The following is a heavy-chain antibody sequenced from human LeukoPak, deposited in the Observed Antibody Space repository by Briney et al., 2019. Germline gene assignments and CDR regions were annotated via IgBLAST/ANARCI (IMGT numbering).Heavy chain of an antibody. V-gene: IGHV3-7*05. CDR1: GFIFSDFG. Sequence: GGSLRLSCAASGFIFSDFGMTWVRQAPGRGLEGVAHINKDGREKYCVALVRGRFTISRDNAKNSLYLQIDSLRAEDTAVYYCARSGMAVAATPWDWGQGTLVTVSS. J-gene: IGHJ1*01. CDR2: INKDGREK. CDR3: ARSGMAVAATPWD. D-gene: IGHD1-26*01.